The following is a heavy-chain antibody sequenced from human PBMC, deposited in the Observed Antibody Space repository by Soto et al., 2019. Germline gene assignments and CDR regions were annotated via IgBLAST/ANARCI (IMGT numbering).Heavy chain of an antibody. CDR1: GFTFSSYA. J-gene: IGHJ5*02. CDR2: ISFTSRTI. V-gene: IGHV3-48*01. Sequence: GGSLRLSCAASGFTFSSYAMSWVRQAPGKGLEWVSSISFTSRTIYYADSVKGRFTIYRDNAKNSRYLQMNSLRAEDTAIYYCAREDSTGTFDPWGQGILVTVSS. D-gene: IGHD1-7*01. CDR3: AREDSTGTFDP.